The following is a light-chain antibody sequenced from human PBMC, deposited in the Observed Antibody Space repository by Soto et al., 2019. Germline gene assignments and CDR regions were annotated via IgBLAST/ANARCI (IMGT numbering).Light chain of an antibody. Sequence: EIVLTQSPGTLSLSPWERATLSCRASQSVSFSSLAWYQHKPGRAPRLLIYGKSSRATGVPDRFSGSGSGTHFTLTISRLEPEDFAVYYCQQYGGSPRTFGQGTKVDIK. J-gene: IGKJ1*01. CDR3: QQYGGSPRT. V-gene: IGKV3-20*01. CDR1: QSVSFSS. CDR2: GKS.